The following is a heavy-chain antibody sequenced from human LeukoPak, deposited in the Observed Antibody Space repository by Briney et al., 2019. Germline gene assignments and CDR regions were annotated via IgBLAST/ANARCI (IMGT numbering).Heavy chain of an antibody. J-gene: IGHJ4*02. V-gene: IGHV3-23*01. CDR2: ISGSGGST. CDR1: GFTFSSYA. D-gene: IGHD3-3*01. CDR3: AKASYDFWSGYYTGFDY. Sequence: QSGGSLRLSCAASGFTFSSYAMSWVRQAPGKGLEWVSVISGSGGSTYYADSVKGRFTISRDNSKNTLYLQMNSLRAEDTAVYYCAKASYDFWSGYYTGFDYWGQGTLVTVSS.